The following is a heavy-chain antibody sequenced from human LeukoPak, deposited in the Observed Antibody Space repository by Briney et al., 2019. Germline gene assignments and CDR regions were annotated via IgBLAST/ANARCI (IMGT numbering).Heavy chain of an antibody. CDR2: IYYSGST. Sequence: SETLSLTCTVSGGSISSYYWSWIRQPPGKGLEWIGYIYYSGSTNYNPSLKSRVTISVDTSKNQFSLRLSSVTAADTAVYYCARIRGGPIAATGTGTYNWFDPWGQGTLVTVSS. V-gene: IGHV4-59*01. CDR3: ARIRGGPIAATGTGTYNWFDP. CDR1: GGSISSYY. D-gene: IGHD6-13*01. J-gene: IGHJ5*02.